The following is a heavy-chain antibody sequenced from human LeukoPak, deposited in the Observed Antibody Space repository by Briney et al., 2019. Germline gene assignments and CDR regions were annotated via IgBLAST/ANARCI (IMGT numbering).Heavy chain of an antibody. CDR2: LRGSGTAT. Sequence: GGSLRLSCEAPEFTFSRYAMSWIRQAPGTGLEWVSTLRGSGTATYYADSVKGRFTPSRDNSKDTLYLQMDNLRADDTAVYYCAKHLGSHSFLVYYTDVSGKGTSVIASS. D-gene: IGHD2-21*01. J-gene: IGHJ6*03. CDR3: AKHLGSHSFLVYYTDV. V-gene: IGHV3-23*01. CDR1: EFTFSRYA.